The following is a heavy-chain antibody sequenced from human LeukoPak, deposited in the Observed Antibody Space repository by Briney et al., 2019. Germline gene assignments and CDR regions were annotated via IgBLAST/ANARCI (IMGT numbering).Heavy chain of an antibody. V-gene: IGHV3-21*01. CDR3: ARDHCSGGNCYGYYFDY. CDR1: GFTFSSYS. J-gene: IGHJ4*02. D-gene: IGHD2-15*01. Sequence: GGSLRLSCAASGFTFSSYSMNWVRQAPGKGLEWVSSISSGSTYIYYADSLKGQFTISRDNAKNSLYLQMNSLRAEDTAVYYCARDHCSGGNCYGYYFDYWGQGTLVTISS. CDR2: ISSGSTYI.